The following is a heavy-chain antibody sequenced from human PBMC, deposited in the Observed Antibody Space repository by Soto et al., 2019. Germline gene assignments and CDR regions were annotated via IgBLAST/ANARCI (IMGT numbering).Heavy chain of an antibody. V-gene: IGHV3-30*18. CDR2: ISYDGNNK. CDR1: GFTFSSYG. Sequence: QVQLVESGGGVVQPGKSLRLSCVASGFTFSSYGMHWVRQAPGKGLEWVALISYDGNNKYYGDSVKGRFTIFRDNSKNTLFLQINSLRAEDTAVYFCAKDIEEVVYYYGMDVWGHGTTVTVSS. CDR3: AKDIEEVVYYYGMDV. D-gene: IGHD1-26*01. J-gene: IGHJ6*02.